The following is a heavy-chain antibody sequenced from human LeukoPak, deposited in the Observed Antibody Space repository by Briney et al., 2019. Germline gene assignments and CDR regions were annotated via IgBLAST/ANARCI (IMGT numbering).Heavy chain of an antibody. CDR3: AKDHSQNFDY. CDR2: LRRDGSDK. Sequence: PGGSLRLSCAASGFTFSNYGMHWVRQAPGKGLEWVAFLRRDGSDKYCADSVKGRFTISRDNSKNTVYLQMNSLRPEDTAVYYCAKDHSQNFDYWGQGTLVTVSS. CDR1: GFTFSNYG. D-gene: IGHD5-18*01. J-gene: IGHJ4*02. V-gene: IGHV3-30*02.